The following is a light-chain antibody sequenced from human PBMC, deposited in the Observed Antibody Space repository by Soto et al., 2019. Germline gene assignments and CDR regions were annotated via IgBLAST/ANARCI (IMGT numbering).Light chain of an antibody. CDR1: RSNIGSNS. J-gene: IGLJ1*01. CDR3: ASCDDRLKGYV. CDR2: IND. Sequence: QSALTQPPSVSGTPGQRVIISCSGSRSNIGSNSVNWYQQLPGTAPKLLIYINDQRPSGVPDRFSGSTSGTSVSLAISGLQSEDEADYYCASCDDRLKGYVFGTVTKVTVL. V-gene: IGLV1-44*01.